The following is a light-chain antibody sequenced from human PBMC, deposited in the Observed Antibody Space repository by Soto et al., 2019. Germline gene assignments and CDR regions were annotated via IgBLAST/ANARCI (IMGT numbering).Light chain of an antibody. CDR1: QSVSSY. CDR3: QQRSNWPPT. Sequence: EIVLTQSPATLSLSPGERATLSCRASQSVSSYLAWYQQKPGQAPRLLIYDASNRATGIPARFSGSGSGTDVTLTISSLEPEDFAVYYRQQRSNWPPTFGQGTKLEIK. CDR2: DAS. J-gene: IGKJ2*01. V-gene: IGKV3-11*01.